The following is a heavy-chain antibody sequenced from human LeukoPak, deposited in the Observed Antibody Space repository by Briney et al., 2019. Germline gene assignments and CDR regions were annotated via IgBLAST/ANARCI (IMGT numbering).Heavy chain of an antibody. J-gene: IGHJ4*02. D-gene: IGHD3-3*01. CDR1: GGSFSGYY. Sequence: SETLSLTCAVYGGSFSGYYWSWIRQPPGKGLEWIGEINHSGSTNYNPSLKSRVTISVDTSKNQFSLKLSSVTAADTAVYYCARRYDFWSGYYTGYFDYWGQGTLVTVSS. V-gene: IGHV4-34*01. CDR2: INHSGST. CDR3: ARRYDFWSGYYTGYFDY.